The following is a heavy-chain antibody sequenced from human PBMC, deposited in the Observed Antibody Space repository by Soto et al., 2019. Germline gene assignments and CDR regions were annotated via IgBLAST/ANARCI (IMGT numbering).Heavy chain of an antibody. J-gene: IGHJ3*02. D-gene: IGHD1-26*01. CDR1: GYIFTNYW. CDR3: ARRKLLGATISAFDI. V-gene: IGHV5-10-1*01. Sequence: GESLKISCKGSGYIFTNYWITWVRQKPGKGLEWMGRIDPSDSSTTYSPSFEGHVTISADKSISTASLQWSSLEASDTAMYYCARRKLLGATISAFDIWGQGTMVTVSS. CDR2: IDPSDSST.